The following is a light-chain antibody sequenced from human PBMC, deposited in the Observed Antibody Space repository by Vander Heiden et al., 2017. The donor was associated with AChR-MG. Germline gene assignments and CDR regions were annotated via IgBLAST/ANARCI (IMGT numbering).Light chain of an antibody. CDR1: QSVSSSY. CDR2: GAS. CDR3: QQYGSSPLYT. Sequence: EMMLTQSPGTLSVSPGERVILSCRASQSVSSSYLAWYQHKPGQAPRLLIYGASCRATGIPDRFSGSGSWTGFTLTISRLEPEDFAVYYCQQYGSSPLYTFGQGTKLEIK. J-gene: IGKJ2*01. V-gene: IGKV3-20*01.